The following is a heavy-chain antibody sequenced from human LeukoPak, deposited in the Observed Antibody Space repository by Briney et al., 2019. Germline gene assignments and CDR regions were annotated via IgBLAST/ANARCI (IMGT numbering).Heavy chain of an antibody. D-gene: IGHD3-3*01. V-gene: IGHV3-64*01. CDR1: GFTFSSYT. CDR3: ARDSGVAYGAFDV. CDR2: ISSNGGST. J-gene: IGHJ3*01. Sequence: PGGSLRLSCAASGFTFSSYTMHWVRQAPGKGLEYVSAISSNGGSTYYANSVKGRFTISRDNSKNTLYLQMGSLRAEDMAVYYCARDSGVAYGAFDVWGQGTMVTVSS.